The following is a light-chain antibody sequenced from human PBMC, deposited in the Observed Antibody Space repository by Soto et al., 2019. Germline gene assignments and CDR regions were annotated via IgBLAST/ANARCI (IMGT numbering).Light chain of an antibody. CDR2: LGS. CDR3: MQALQTPA. CDR1: QSLLHSNGYNY. V-gene: IGKV2-28*01. Sequence: DIVMTQSPLSLPVTPGEPASISCRSSQSLLHSNGYNYLDWYLQKPGQSPQLLIYLGSNRASGVPDRFSGSGSGTDFTLKISRVEAEDVGVYYCMQALQTPAFGRWTKVEIK. J-gene: IGKJ1*01.